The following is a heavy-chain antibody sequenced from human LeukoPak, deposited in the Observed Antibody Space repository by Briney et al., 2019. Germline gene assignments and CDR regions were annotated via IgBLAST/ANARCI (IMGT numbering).Heavy chain of an antibody. D-gene: IGHD1-26*01. J-gene: IGHJ4*02. Sequence: GGSLRLSCAASGFTFGSYWIHWVRQAPGKGLVWVSRINTDGSTTTYADSVKGRFTISRDNAKNTLYLQMNSLRAEDTAVYYCARFRYSGSYYFDYWAQGTLVTVSS. CDR3: ARFRYSGSYYFDY. V-gene: IGHV3-74*01. CDR2: INTDGSTT. CDR1: GFTFGSYW.